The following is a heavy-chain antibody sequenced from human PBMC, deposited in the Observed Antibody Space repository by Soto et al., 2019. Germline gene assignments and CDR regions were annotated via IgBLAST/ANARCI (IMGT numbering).Heavy chain of an antibody. CDR2: INSGGVRT. D-gene: IGHD3-16*01. Sequence: EVQMLAAGGGVVQPGGSLRPSCGASGFTFSRHGMSWVRQAPGKGLEWVASINSGGVRTDYADSVKGRFTMSRDSSKNMLYLQMNTLRAEDTAIYYCARGSFGEPLFDYWGQGALVTVSS. V-gene: IGHV3-23*01. CDR1: GFTFSRHG. J-gene: IGHJ4*02. CDR3: ARGSFGEPLFDY.